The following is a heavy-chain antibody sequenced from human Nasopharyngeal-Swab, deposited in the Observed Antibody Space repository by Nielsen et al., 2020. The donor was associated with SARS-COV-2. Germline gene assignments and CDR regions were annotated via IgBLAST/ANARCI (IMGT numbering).Heavy chain of an antibody. CDR3: ARDRNVLRYFDWLGWFDP. D-gene: IGHD3-9*01. CDR1: GYTFTSYA. CDR2: INADNGNT. V-gene: IGHV1-3*01. J-gene: IGHJ5*02. Sequence: ASVKVSCKASGYTFTSYAMHWVRQAPGQRLEWMGWINADNGNTKYSQKFQGRVTITRDTSASTAYMELSSLRSEDTAVYYCARDRNVLRYFDWLGWFDPWGQGTLVTVS.